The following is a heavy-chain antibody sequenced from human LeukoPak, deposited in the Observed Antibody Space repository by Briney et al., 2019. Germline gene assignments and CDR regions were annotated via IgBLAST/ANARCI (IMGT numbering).Heavy chain of an antibody. D-gene: IGHD5-18*01. CDR3: ARDRGYSYGWHY. J-gene: IGHJ4*02. V-gene: IGHV1-69*05. CDR2: IIPIFGTA. CDR1: GGTFSSYA. Sequence: SVKVSCKASGGTFSSYAISWVRQAPGQGLEWMGRIIPIFGTANYAQKFQGRVTITTDESTSTAYMELSSLRSEDTAVYYCARDRGYSYGWHYWGQGTLVTVSS.